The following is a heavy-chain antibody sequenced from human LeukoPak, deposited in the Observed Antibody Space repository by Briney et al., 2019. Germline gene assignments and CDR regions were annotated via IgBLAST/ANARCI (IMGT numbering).Heavy chain of an antibody. CDR3: ASESSGWYGRDFDI. V-gene: IGHV4-39*01. J-gene: IGHJ3*02. CDR1: GYTISSNSYF. D-gene: IGHD6-19*01. Sequence: PSDSLSLTCTVSGYTISSNSYFWVRIRHPPGKELKWIGSIFYSGSTYYNPSLKSRVTISVDTSKNQFSLKMSSVTAADTAVYYCASESSGWYGRDFDIWGQGTMVTVSS. CDR2: IFYSGST.